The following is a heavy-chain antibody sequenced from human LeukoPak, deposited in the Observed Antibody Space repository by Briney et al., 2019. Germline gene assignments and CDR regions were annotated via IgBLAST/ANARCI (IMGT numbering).Heavy chain of an antibody. CDR3: ARDLGPGAAGTNY. V-gene: IGHV1-2*02. CDR1: GYTFTGYY. Sequence: ASVKVSCKASGYTFTGYYMHWVRQAPGQGLEWKGWINPNSGGTNYAQKFQGRVTMTRDTSISTAYMELSRLRSDDTAVYYCARDLGPGAAGTNYWGQGTLVTVSS. J-gene: IGHJ4*02. CDR2: INPNSGGT. D-gene: IGHD6-13*01.